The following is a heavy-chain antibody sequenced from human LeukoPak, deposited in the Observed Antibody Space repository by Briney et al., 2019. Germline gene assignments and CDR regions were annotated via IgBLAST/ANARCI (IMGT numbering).Heavy chain of an antibody. CDR3: ARAGYNFHNWFDP. Sequence: ASVKVSCKASGYTFTSYYMHWVRQAPGQGLEWMGWINPNSGGTNYAQKFQGRVTMTRDTSISTAYMELSRLRSDDTAVYYCARAGYNFHNWFDPWGQGTLVTVSS. J-gene: IGHJ5*02. CDR2: INPNSGGT. D-gene: IGHD5-24*01. V-gene: IGHV1-2*02. CDR1: GYTFTSYY.